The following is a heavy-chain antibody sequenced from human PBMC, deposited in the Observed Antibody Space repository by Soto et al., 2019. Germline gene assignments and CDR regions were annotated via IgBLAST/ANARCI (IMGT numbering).Heavy chain of an antibody. V-gene: IGHV4-30-4*01. J-gene: IGHJ4*02. D-gene: IGHD3-16*01. CDR2: IYYSGRS. CDR1: SDSITSGDNY. CDR3: ARGGGFDS. Sequence: QLQESGPGLVKPSQTLSLTCTVSSDSITSGDNYWSWIRQPPGKGLEWIGYIYYSGRSYYTPSLKSRVTMSVDTSKNQFSLTLTSVTAADTAVYYCARGGGFDSWGRGTLVTVSS.